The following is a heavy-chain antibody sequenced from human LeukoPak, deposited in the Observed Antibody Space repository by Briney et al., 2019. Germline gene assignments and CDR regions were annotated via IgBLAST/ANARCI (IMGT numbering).Heavy chain of an antibody. J-gene: IGHJ4*02. Sequence: GASVKVSCKASGYTFTSYAMNWVRQASGQGLEWMGWINTNTGNPTYAQGFTGRFVFSLDTSVSTAYLQISSLKAEDTAVYYCARPAVRGYCSGGSCYIDYWGQGTLVTVSS. V-gene: IGHV7-4-1*02. CDR3: ARPAVRGYCSGGSCYIDY. CDR1: GYTFTSYA. CDR2: INTNTGNP. D-gene: IGHD2-15*01.